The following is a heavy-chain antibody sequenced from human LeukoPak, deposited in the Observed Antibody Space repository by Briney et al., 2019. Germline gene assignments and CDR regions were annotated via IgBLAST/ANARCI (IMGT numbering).Heavy chain of an antibody. V-gene: IGHV3-21*01. Sequence: PGGSLRLSCAASGFTFSSYSINWVRQAPGKGLEWVSSISSFSTYIYYADSVKGRFTISRDNAKKSLYLQMNSLRAEDTAVYYCARRVASANDAFDIWGHGTMVTVSS. D-gene: IGHD6-13*01. CDR2: ISSFSTYI. CDR1: GFTFSSYS. CDR3: ARRVASANDAFDI. J-gene: IGHJ3*02.